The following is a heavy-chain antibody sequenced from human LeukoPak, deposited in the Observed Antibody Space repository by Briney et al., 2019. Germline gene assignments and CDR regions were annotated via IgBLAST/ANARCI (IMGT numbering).Heavy chain of an antibody. Sequence: GGSLRLSCAASGFTFSSYGMHWVRQAPGKGLECVAVISYDGSKKYYADSVKGRFTISRDNSKNTLYLQMNSLRAEDTAVYYCAKTMVRGVIIYYFDYWGQGTLVTVSS. V-gene: IGHV3-30*18. CDR2: ISYDGSKK. CDR1: GFTFSSYG. J-gene: IGHJ4*02. CDR3: AKTMVRGVIIYYFDY. D-gene: IGHD3-10*01.